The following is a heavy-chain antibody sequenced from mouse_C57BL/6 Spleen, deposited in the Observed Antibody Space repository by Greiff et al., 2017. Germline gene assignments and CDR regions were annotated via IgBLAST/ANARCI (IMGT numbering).Heavy chain of an antibody. D-gene: IGHD2-2*01. CDR3: ARGPYYGYDDRGAMDY. CDR1: GYTFTSYW. V-gene: IGHV1-69*01. Sequence: QVQLQQPGAELVMPGASVKLSCKASGYTFTSYWMHWVKQRPGQGLEWIGEIDPSDSYTNYNQKFKGKSTLTVDKSSSTAYMQLRSLTSEDSAVYYCARGPYYGYDDRGAMDYWGQGTSVTVSS. J-gene: IGHJ4*01. CDR2: IDPSDSYT.